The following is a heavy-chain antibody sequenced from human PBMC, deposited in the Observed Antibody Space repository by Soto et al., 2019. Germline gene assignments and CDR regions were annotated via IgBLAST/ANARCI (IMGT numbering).Heavy chain of an antibody. D-gene: IGHD1-26*01. CDR1: GFSVSSNY. CDR3: ARHRHPRGTVGATSPLDP. Sequence: PWGSLRLSCAISGFSVSSNYLSWFRQAPGKGLEWVSVHYSGGSTYYADSVQGRFTISRDKSNNTLYLQMRRVRAGDTAVYFCARHRHPRGTVGATSPLDPWGQGT. V-gene: IGHV3-53*01. CDR2: HYSGGST. J-gene: IGHJ5*02.